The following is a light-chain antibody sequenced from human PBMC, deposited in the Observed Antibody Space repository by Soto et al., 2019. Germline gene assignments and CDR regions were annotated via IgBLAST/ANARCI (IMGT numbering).Light chain of an antibody. J-gene: IGKJ1*01. CDR3: QQYYSLPPT. V-gene: IGKV4-1*01. CDR1: QSVLYRSNTKNY. CDR2: WAS. Sequence: DIVMTQSPDSLAVSLGERATINCKSSQSVLYRSNTKNYLAWYQQKPGQPPNLLIYWASTRESGVPDRFSASGSGTDFTLTISSLQAEDVAVYYCQQYYSLPPTFGQGTKVEIK.